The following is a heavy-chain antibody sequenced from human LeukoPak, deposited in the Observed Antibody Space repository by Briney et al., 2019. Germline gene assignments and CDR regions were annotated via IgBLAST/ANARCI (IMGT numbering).Heavy chain of an antibody. CDR2: IYYSGST. Sequence: SETLSLTCTVSGGSISSYYWSWIRQPPGKGLEWIGHIYYSGSTNYNPSLKSRVTISLDTSKNQFSLRLSSVTAADTAVFYCARHLRAAATGTFDSWGQGTLVTVSS. CDR1: GGSISSYY. D-gene: IGHD6-13*01. V-gene: IGHV4-59*08. J-gene: IGHJ4*02. CDR3: ARHLRAAATGTFDS.